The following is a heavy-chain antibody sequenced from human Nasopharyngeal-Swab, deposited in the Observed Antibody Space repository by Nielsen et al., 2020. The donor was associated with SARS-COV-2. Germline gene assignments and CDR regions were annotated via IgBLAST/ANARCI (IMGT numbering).Heavy chain of an antibody. CDR2: IYSGGST. Sequence: GGSLRLSCAASGFTFSSYAMSWVRQAPGKGLEWVSVIYSGGSTYYADSVKGRFTISRDNSKNTLYLQMNSLRAEDTAVYYCARDNDYGDNSGYWGQGTLVTVSS. J-gene: IGHJ4*02. V-gene: IGHV3-53*01. CDR3: ARDNDYGDNSGY. D-gene: IGHD4-17*01. CDR1: GFTFSSYA.